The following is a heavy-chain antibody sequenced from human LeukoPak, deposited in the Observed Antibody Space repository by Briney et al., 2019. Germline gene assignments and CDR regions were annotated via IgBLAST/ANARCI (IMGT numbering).Heavy chain of an antibody. CDR1: GYTFTGYY. CDR2: IIPILGIA. V-gene: IGHV1-69*04. CDR3: ARERRRGYSYGYSVDY. D-gene: IGHD5-18*01. Sequence: SVKVSCTASGYTFTGYYMHWVRQAPGQGLEWMGRIIPILGIANYAQKFQGRVTITADKSTSTAYMELSSLRSEDTAVYYCARERRRGYSYGYSVDYWGQGTLVTVSS. J-gene: IGHJ4*02.